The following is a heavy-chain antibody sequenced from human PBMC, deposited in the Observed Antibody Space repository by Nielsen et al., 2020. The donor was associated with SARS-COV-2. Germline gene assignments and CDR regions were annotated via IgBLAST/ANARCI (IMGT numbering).Heavy chain of an antibody. CDR3: ARDWSRAFDV. CDR1: GFIFSSYW. J-gene: IGHJ3*01. V-gene: IGHV3-7*01. CDR2: INQDGREK. Sequence: GESLKISCAASGFIFSSYWMSWVRQAPGKGLEWVANINQDGREKYFLESVKGRFTISRDNAENSLSLQMNSLRVEDTAVYYCARDWSRAFDVWGQGTMVTVSS.